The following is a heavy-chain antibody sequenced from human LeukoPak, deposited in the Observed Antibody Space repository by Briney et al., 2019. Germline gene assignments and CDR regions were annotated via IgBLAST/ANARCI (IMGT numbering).Heavy chain of an antibody. J-gene: IGHJ4*02. CDR1: GFTVSSNY. V-gene: IGHV3-53*01. CDR2: IYSGGST. D-gene: IGHD1-26*01. CDR3: ARDVSGRGDFDY. Sequence: PGGSLRLSCAASGFTVSSNYMSWARQAPGKGLESVSVIYSGGSTYYADSVKGRFTISRDNSKNTLYLQMNSLRAEDTAVYYCARDVSGRGDFDYWGQGTLVTVSS.